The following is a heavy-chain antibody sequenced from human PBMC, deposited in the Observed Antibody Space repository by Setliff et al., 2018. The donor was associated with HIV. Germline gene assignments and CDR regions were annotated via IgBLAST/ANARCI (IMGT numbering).Heavy chain of an antibody. CDR2: INAGNGDT. CDR3: AIGSSNWPHRPNNYYFDY. CDR1: GDTFTTYA. J-gene: IGHJ4*02. Sequence: ALVKVSCKASGDTFTTYALHWVRQAPGQRLEWMGWINAGNGDTKPSQKFQGRVTITRDTSASTAYMELSSLRSEDTGVYYCAIGSSNWPHRPNNYYFDYWGQGTPVTVSS. V-gene: IGHV1-3*01. D-gene: IGHD6-13*01.